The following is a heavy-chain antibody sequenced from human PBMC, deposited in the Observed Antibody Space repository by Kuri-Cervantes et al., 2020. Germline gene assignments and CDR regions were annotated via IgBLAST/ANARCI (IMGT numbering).Heavy chain of an antibody. CDR1: GFTFDDYA. V-gene: IGHV3-9*01. Sequence: GGSLRLSCAASGFTFDDYAMHWVRQAPGKGLEWVSGISWNSGSIGYADSVKGRFTISRDNAKNSLYLQMNSLRAEDTAVYYCARDRGGYCSSTSCRRRVYYYCYGMDVWGQGTTVTVSS. J-gene: IGHJ6*02. D-gene: IGHD2-2*01. CDR3: ARDRGGYCSSTSCRRRVYYYCYGMDV. CDR2: ISWNSGSI.